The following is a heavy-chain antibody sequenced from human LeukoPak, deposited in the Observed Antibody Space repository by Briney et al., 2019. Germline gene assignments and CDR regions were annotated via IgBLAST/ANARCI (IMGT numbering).Heavy chain of an antibody. J-gene: IGHJ4*02. CDR1: GYTFTSYG. CDR2: ISAYNGNT. D-gene: IGHD3-9*01. CDR3: ARTPAWELNRSFDWLFLDY. V-gene: IGHV1-18*01. Sequence: AASVKVSCKASGYTFTSYGISWVRQAPGQGLERMGWISAYNGNTNYAQKLQGRVTMTTDTSTSTAYMELRSLRSDDTAVYYCARTPAWELNRSFDWLFLDYWGQGTLVTVSS.